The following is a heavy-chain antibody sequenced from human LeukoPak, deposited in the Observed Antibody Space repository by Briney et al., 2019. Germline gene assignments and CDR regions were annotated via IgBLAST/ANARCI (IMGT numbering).Heavy chain of an antibody. CDR1: GFAFSTDA. J-gene: IGHJ4*02. Sequence: GESLRLSCVASGFAFSTDAMHWVRQAPGKGLEWVSGISPRGARTYYAGSVKGRFTISRDNSKNTLYLQMNSLRADDTAVYFCAKASTVLQPIDFWGQGSLVTVSS. D-gene: IGHD1-1*01. CDR3: AKASTVLQPIDF. V-gene: IGHV3-23*01. CDR2: ISPRGART.